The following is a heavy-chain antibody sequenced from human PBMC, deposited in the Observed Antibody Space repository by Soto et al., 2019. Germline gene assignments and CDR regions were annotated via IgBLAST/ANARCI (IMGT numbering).Heavy chain of an antibody. CDR2: INTYNANT. V-gene: IGHV1-18*01. Sequence: QVVLEQSGTELKKPGASVKVSCRTSGYTFTNFGLTWVRQAPGQGLEWMGWINTYNANTKYAQKSQGRLAMTIDPSTTTAYMELRGLKSDDTAIYYCAKDGVDETATVPGGSWGQGTLVIVSS. D-gene: IGHD5-18*01. CDR1: GYTFTNFG. CDR3: AKDGVDETATVPGGS. J-gene: IGHJ4*02.